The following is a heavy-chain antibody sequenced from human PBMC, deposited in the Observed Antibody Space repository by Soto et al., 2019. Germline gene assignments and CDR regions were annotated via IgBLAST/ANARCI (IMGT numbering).Heavy chain of an antibody. Sequence: GGSLRLSCAASGFAFSSYAMHWVRQAPGKGLEWVAVISYDGSNKYYADSVKGRFTISRDNSKNTLYLQMNSLRAEDTAVYYCARPHRRAAAVYFQHWGQGTLVTVSS. CDR3: ARPHRRAAAVYFQH. J-gene: IGHJ1*01. D-gene: IGHD6-13*01. CDR2: ISYDGSNK. V-gene: IGHV3-30-3*01. CDR1: GFAFSSYA.